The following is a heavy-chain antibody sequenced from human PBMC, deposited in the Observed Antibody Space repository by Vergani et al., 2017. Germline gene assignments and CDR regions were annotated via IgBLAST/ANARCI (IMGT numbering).Heavy chain of an antibody. CDR3: AKANPRNSGYDYLYYYHAMDV. CDR1: GSTFNHYA. D-gene: IGHD5-12*01. J-gene: IGHJ6*02. CDR2: ISGSGGST. Sequence: VHLVESGGGVVQPGRSLRLSCVVSGSTFNHYAMNWVRQAPGKGLEWVSGISGSGGSTYYAGSVKGRFTISRDSSKNTLYLQMNSLSAGDTAVYYCAKANPRNSGYDYLYYYHAMDVWGQGTTVTVSS. V-gene: IGHV3-23*04.